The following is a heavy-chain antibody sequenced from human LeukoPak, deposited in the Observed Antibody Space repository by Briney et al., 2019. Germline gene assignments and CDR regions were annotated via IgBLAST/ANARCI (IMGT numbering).Heavy chain of an antibody. CDR1: GFTFSSYW. Sequence: PGGSLRLSCAASGFTFSSYWMHWVRQAPGKGLVWVSRISSDESRTNYADSVKGRFTISRDNAKNSLYLQMNSLRAEDTAVYYCARNLHTYDSSGYQDYFDYWGQGTLVTVSS. CDR3: ARNLHTYDSSGYQDYFDY. V-gene: IGHV3-74*01. J-gene: IGHJ4*02. CDR2: ISSDESRT. D-gene: IGHD3-22*01.